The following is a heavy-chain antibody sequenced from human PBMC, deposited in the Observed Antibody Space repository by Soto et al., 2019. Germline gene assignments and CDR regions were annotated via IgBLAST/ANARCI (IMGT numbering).Heavy chain of an antibody. D-gene: IGHD6-19*01. CDR2: SSHIGTV. CDR3: ARSFGWYAIDY. Sequence: QAGLQESGPGLVQPSWTLSLSSVFSGVSISSNCYWGWVRLPPGKGLEWLGDSSHIGTVNYSPARKRQVTISMDKSQKQFALNGNSVASSDTAVYYCARSFGWYAIDYWGQGTLVIVSS. V-gene: IGHV4-4*02. CDR1: GVSISSNCY. J-gene: IGHJ4*02.